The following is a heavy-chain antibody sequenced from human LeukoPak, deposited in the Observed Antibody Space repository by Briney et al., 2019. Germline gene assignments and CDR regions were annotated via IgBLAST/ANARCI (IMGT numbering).Heavy chain of an antibody. CDR3: AKSQPYTATYYDY. D-gene: IGHD2-2*02. CDR1: GFTFSNAW. J-gene: IGHJ4*02. V-gene: IGHV3-23*01. Sequence: PGGSLRLSCAASGFTFSNAWMSWVRQAPGKGLEWVSGIGSGGSSTYYADSVKGRFTTSRDNSKDTLYLQLNSLRAEDTAVYYCAKSQPYTATYYDYWGQGTLVTVSS. CDR2: IGSGGSST.